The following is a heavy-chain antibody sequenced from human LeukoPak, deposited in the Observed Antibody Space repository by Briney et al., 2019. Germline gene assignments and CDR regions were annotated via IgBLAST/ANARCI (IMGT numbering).Heavy chain of an antibody. CDR2: IRSKAYDGTA. J-gene: IGHJ4*02. CDR3: TRDEYSSSWD. D-gene: IGHD6-13*01. Sequence: PGGSLRLSCTASGFTFGDYAINWFRQAPGKGLEWVGFIRSKAYDGTAEYAASVKGRFTISRDDSKSIAYLQMNSLKTEDTAVYYCTRDEYSSSWDWGQGTLVTVSS. V-gene: IGHV3-49*03. CDR1: GFTFGDYA.